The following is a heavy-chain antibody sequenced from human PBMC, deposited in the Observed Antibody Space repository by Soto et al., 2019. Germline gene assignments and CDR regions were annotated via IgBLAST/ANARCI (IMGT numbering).Heavy chain of an antibody. CDR1: GYTFTGYY. CDR3: ARGYCSSNSCYYGMDV. D-gene: IGHD2-2*01. CDR2: INPNSGGT. Sequence: ASVKVSCKASGYTFTGYYMHWVRQAPGQGLEWMGWINPNSGGTNYAQKFQGWVTMTRDTSISTAYMELSRLRSDDTAVYYCARGYCSSNSCYYGMDVWGQGTTVTVSS. J-gene: IGHJ6*02. V-gene: IGHV1-2*04.